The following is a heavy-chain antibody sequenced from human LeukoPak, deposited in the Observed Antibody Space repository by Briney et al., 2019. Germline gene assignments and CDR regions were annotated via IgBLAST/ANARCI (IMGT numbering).Heavy chain of an antibody. CDR2: INTNTGNP. CDR3: AKVKSGWDMDAFDI. V-gene: IGHV7-4-1*02. J-gene: IGHJ3*02. Sequence: ASVKVSCKASGYTFTSYGVNWVRQAPGQGLEWMGWINTNTGNPTYAQGFTGRFVFSLDTSVSTTYLQISSLKAEDTAVYYCAKVKSGWDMDAFDIWGQGTMVTVSS. CDR1: GYTFTSYG. D-gene: IGHD1-26*01.